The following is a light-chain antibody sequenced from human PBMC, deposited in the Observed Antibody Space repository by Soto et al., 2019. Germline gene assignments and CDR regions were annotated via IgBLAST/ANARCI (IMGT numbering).Light chain of an antibody. CDR1: QSLVHPDGNTY. Sequence: DVVMTHSPLFLPVTLGQPASISCRSSQSLVHPDGNTYLSWFQQRPGQSPRRLIYKVSNRDSGVPDRISGSGSGTGFTLRISRVEAEDVGIYYCMQGTHWPWTFGQGTKVDIK. CDR2: KVS. V-gene: IGKV2-30*02. J-gene: IGKJ1*01. CDR3: MQGTHWPWT.